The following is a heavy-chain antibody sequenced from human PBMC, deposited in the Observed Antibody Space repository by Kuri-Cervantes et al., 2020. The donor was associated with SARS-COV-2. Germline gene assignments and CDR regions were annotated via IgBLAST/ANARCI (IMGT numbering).Heavy chain of an antibody. V-gene: IGHV3-21*01. CDR3: ARNRGSGWPFFDY. D-gene: IGHD6-19*01. CDR1: GFTFRSYS. J-gene: IGHJ4*02. Sequence: GESLKISCAASGFTFRSYSMNWVRQAPGKGLEWVSSISSSSSYIYYADSVKGRFTISRDNAKNSLYLQMNSLRAEDTAVYYCARNRGSGWPFFDYWGQGTLVTVSS. CDR2: ISSSSSYI.